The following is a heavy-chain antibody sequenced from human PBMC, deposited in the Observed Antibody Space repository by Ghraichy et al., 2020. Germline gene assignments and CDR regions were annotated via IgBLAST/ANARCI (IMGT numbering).Heavy chain of an antibody. CDR3: ARSPPPLGSSRYGMDV. CDR2: ISSSSNYI. CDR1: GFTFSDYS. V-gene: IGHV3-21*01. D-gene: IGHD6-6*01. J-gene: IGHJ6*02. Sequence: GGSLRLSCAASGFTFSDYSMNWVRQAPGKGLEWVSSISSSSNYIYYADSVKGRFTISRDNAKNSLYLQMNSLRAEDTAVYYCARSPPPLGSSRYGMDVWGQGTTITVSS.